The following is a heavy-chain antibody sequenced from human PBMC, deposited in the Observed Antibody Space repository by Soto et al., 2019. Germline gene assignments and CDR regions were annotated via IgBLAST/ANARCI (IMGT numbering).Heavy chain of an antibody. Sequence: EVQLVESGGGLVQPGGSLRLSCAASGFTFSSYWMSWVRQAPGKGLEWVANIKQDGSEKYYVDSVKGRFTISRDNAKNSLYLQMNSLRAEDTGVYYCAREKGVVRGVYDYYGMDVWGQGTTVTVSS. CDR3: AREKGVVRGVYDYYGMDV. CDR1: GFTFSSYW. D-gene: IGHD3-10*01. V-gene: IGHV3-7*01. J-gene: IGHJ6*02. CDR2: IKQDGSEK.